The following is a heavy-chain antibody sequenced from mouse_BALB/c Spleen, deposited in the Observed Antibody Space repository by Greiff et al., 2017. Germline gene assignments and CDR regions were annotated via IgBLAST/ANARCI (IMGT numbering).Heavy chain of an antibody. CDR1: GFSLTSYG. Sequence: VMLVESGPGLVAPSQSLSITCTVSGFSLTSYGVHWVRQPPGKGLEWLGVIWAGGSTNYNSALMSRLSISKDNSKSQVFLKMNSLQTDDTAMYYCARELRFYWYFDVWGAGTTVTVSS. CDR2: IWAGGST. CDR3: ARELRFYWYFDV. V-gene: IGHV2-9*02. D-gene: IGHD1-1*01. J-gene: IGHJ1*01.